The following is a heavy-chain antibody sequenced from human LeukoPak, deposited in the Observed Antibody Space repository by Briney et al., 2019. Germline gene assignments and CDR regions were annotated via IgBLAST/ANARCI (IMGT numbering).Heavy chain of an antibody. CDR3: ASPTAGSGKHFDY. J-gene: IGHJ4*02. CDR1: GGTFSSYA. V-gene: IGHV1-69*13. Sequence: ASVKVSCKASGGTFSSYAISWVRQAPGQGLEWMGGIIPIFGTANYAQKFQGRVTITADESTSTAYVELSSLRSEDTAVYYCASPTAGSGKHFDYWGQGTLVTVSS. D-gene: IGHD3-10*01. CDR2: IIPIFGTA.